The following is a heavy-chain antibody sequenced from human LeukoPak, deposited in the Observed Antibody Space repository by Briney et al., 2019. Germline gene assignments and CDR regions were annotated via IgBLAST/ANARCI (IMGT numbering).Heavy chain of an antibody. V-gene: IGHV4-34*01. D-gene: IGHD2-21*01. Sequence: SETLSLTCAVYGGSFSFYYWSWIRQPPEKGLEWIGEINLSGSTNYNPSLKSRVTISIDTSKNQFSLKLSSVTAADTAVYYCARGGFYCGDDFYYWGQGTLVTVSS. J-gene: IGHJ4*02. CDR2: INLSGST. CDR3: ARGGFYCGDDFYY. CDR1: GGSFSFYY.